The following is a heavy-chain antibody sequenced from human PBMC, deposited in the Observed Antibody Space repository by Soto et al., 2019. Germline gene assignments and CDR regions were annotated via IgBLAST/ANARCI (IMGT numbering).Heavy chain of an antibody. V-gene: IGHV1-18*01. CDR2: ISAYNGNI. CDR1: GYTFTSYG. Sequence: VASVKVSCKASGYTFTSYGITWVRQAPGEGLEWMGWISAYNGNINYAQKLQGRVTMTTDTSTSTAYMELRSLRSDDTAVYYCARTSLSSSSSKYWGQGTLVTVSS. CDR3: ARTSLSSSSSKY. D-gene: IGHD6-6*01. J-gene: IGHJ4*02.